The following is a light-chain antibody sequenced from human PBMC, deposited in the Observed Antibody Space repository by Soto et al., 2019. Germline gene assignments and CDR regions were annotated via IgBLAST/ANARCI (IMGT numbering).Light chain of an antibody. CDR1: ASDIGGYTF. J-gene: IGLJ1*01. Sequence: QSALTQPPSASGSPGQSVAISCTGTASDIGGYTFVSCYQQHPAKAPKLLIYDVNKRPSGVPDRCSGSKSGNTASLTVSGLQAEDAADYYCSAHGGTNPYVFGAGTKVTVL. CDR2: DVN. CDR3: SAHGGTNPYV. V-gene: IGLV2-8*01.